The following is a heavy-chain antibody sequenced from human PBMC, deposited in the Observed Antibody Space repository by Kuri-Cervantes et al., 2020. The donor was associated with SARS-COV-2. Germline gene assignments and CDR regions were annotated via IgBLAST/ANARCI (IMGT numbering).Heavy chain of an antibody. CDR3: ARGGGYTGPNNYWFDP. CDR1: GFSFSTYW. D-gene: IGHD2-2*02. Sequence: GGSLRLSCAASGFSFSTYWMNWVRQAPGKGLVWVSRSNSDGTFTTYADSVEGRFTISRDNAKNTLYLQMNSLRAEDTALYYCARGGGYTGPNNYWFDPWGQGTLVTVSS. V-gene: IGHV3-74*03. J-gene: IGHJ5*02. CDR2: SNSDGTFT.